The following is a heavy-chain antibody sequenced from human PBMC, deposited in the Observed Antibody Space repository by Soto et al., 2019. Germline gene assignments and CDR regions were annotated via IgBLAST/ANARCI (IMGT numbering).Heavy chain of an antibody. V-gene: IGHV3-23*01. D-gene: IGHD6-6*01. CDR1: GFTFSSYA. J-gene: IGHJ3*02. CDR3: AKPEKEYEHALDI. CDR2: ISGSGGST. Sequence: GGSLRLSCAASGFTFSSYAMSWVRQAPGKGLEWVSAISGSGGSTYYADSVKGRFTISRDNSKNTLYLKMNSLRAEDTAVYYCAKPEKEYEHALDIWGQGTMVTVSS.